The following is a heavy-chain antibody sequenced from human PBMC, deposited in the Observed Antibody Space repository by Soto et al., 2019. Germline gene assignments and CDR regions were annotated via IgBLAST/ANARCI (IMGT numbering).Heavy chain of an antibody. CDR1: GYTFTSYD. V-gene: IGHV1-8*01. J-gene: IGHJ6*03. D-gene: IGHD6-13*01. CDR2: MNPNSGNT. Sequence: GASVKVSCKASGYTFTSYDINWVRQATGQGLEWMGWMNPNSGNTGYAQKLQGRVTMTRNTSISTAYMELGSLRSEDTAVYYCARVNIAAAGTDYMDVWGKGTTVTVSS. CDR3: ARVNIAAAGTDYMDV.